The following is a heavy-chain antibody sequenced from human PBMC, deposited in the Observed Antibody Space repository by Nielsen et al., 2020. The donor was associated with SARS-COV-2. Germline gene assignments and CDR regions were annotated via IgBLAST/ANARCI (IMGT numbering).Heavy chain of an antibody. Sequence: GESLKISCAASGFTFSSYDMHWVRQATGKGLEWVSAIGTAGDTYYPGSVKVRFTISRENAKNSLYLQMNSLRAGDTAVYYCAREGGYGAFDIWGQGTMVTVSS. V-gene: IGHV3-13*01. J-gene: IGHJ3*02. CDR1: GFTFSSYD. CDR2: IGTAGDT. D-gene: IGHD5-12*01. CDR3: AREGGYGAFDI.